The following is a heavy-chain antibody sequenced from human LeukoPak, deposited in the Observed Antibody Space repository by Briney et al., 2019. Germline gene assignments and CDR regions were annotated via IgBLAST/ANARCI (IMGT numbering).Heavy chain of an antibody. Sequence: SQTLSPTCALSGGSISSGGYSWTWIRQPPGKGLEWIGYIYHSGSTYYNTSLKSPVTISVDRSKNQFSLKLSSVTAADTAVYYCARKAAAGADYYYYYGMDVWGQGTTVTVSS. J-gene: IGHJ6*02. CDR1: GGSISSGGYS. V-gene: IGHV4-30-2*01. D-gene: IGHD6-13*01. CDR3: ARKAAAGADYYYYYGMDV. CDR2: IYHSGST.